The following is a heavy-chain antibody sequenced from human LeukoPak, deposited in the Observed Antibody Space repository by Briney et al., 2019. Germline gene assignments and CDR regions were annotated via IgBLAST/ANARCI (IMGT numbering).Heavy chain of an antibody. CDR1: GFTFTTYA. CDR2: IGASGGST. D-gene: IGHD5-18*01. J-gene: IGHJ4*02. V-gene: IGHV3-23*01. Sequence: GGSLRLSCAASGFTFTTYAMSWVRQAPGMGLEWVSGIGASGGSTHYADSMKGRLTISRDNSKNTLYMQMNSLRAEDTAVYYCARENAEGQLWFTGPGDYWGQGTLVTVSA. CDR3: ARENAEGQLWFTGPGDY.